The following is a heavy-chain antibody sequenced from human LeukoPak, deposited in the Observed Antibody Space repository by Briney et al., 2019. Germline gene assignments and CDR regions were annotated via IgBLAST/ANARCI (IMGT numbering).Heavy chain of an antibody. CDR1: GFTFSSYA. CDR3: ARAPYYYDSSGYYPVLYYFDY. V-gene: IGHV3-23*01. Sequence: GGSLRLSCAASGFTFSSYAMSWVRQAPGKGLEWVSAISGSGGSTYYADSVKGRFTISRDNAKNSLYLQMNSLRAEDTAVYYCARAPYYYDSSGYYPVLYYFDYWGQGILVPSPQ. D-gene: IGHD3-22*01. CDR2: ISGSGGST. J-gene: IGHJ4*02.